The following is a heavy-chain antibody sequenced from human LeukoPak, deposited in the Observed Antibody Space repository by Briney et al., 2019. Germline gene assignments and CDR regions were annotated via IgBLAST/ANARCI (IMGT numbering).Heavy chain of an antibody. Sequence: GGSLRLSCAASGFTFTRYGMSWVRQAPGKGLEWVSGISGSGDSTYYADSVKGRFTISRDNSKNTLYLLMNSLRADDTAVYYCAKSWLRLGGDYWGQGTLVTISS. V-gene: IGHV3-23*01. J-gene: IGHJ4*02. D-gene: IGHD5-12*01. CDR1: GFTFTRYG. CDR2: ISGSGDST. CDR3: AKSWLRLGGDY.